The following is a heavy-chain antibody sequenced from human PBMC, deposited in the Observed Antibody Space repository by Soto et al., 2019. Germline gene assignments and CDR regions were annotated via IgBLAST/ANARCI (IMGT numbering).Heavy chain of an antibody. CDR2: IYYSGST. J-gene: IGHJ4*02. CDR1: GGSISSGGYY. D-gene: IGHD6-13*01. CDR3: ASLAAAGVFDY. Sequence: QVQLQESGPGLVKPSQTLSLTCTVSGGSISSGGYYWSWIRQHPGKGLEWIGYIYYSGSTYYNPSLRSRVTISVYTSKNQCALKLSSVTAADTAVYYCASLAAAGVFDYWGQGTLVTVSS. V-gene: IGHV4-31*03.